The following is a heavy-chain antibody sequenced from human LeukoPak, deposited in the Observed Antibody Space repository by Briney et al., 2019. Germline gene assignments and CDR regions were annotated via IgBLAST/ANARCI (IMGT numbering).Heavy chain of an antibody. V-gene: IGHV3-7*01. CDR3: ARETQDGYNYHFQH. Sequence: PGGSLRLSCAASGFTFSSYWMSWVRQAPGKGLEWVANIKQDGSEKYYVDSVKGRFTISRDNAKNSLYLQMGSLRAEDMAVYYCARETQDGYNYHFQHWGQGTLVTVSS. D-gene: IGHD5-24*01. CDR1: GFTFSSYW. J-gene: IGHJ1*01. CDR2: IKQDGSEK.